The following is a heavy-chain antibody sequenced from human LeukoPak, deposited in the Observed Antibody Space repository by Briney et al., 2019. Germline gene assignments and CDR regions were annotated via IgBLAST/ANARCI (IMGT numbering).Heavy chain of an antibody. CDR3: ARGGLCYYDSSGYYNCAFDI. V-gene: IGHV3-74*01. CDR2: IHSGGSST. CDR1: GFAFSSYW. Sequence: GGSLRLSCAASGFAFSSYWMHWVRQAPGKGLVWVSRIHSGGSSTRYADSVKGRFTISSHNAKNTLYLQMNSLRAEDTAVYYCARGGLCYYDSSGYYNCAFDIWGQGTMVTVSS. J-gene: IGHJ3*02. D-gene: IGHD3-22*01.